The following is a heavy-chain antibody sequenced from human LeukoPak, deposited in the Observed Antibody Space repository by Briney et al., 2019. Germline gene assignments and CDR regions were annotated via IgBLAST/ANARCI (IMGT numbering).Heavy chain of an antibody. CDR1: CFTLKTFW. CDR3: ARDNGGRAFDL. V-gene: IGHV3-7*01. D-gene: IGHD2-8*01. CDR2: IKQDGSEQ. Sequence: GGSLSLSCAVSCFTLKTFWMCWGRQARGEGLQWVANIKQDGSEQYYVDSVRGRFTISRDNAKNSIYLQINSRRAGDSAVYYCARDNGGRAFDLWGHGTMVTVSS. J-gene: IGHJ3*01.